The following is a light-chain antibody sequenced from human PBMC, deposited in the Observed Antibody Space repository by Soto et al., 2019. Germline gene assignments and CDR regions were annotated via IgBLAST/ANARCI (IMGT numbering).Light chain of an antibody. V-gene: IGLV2-8*01. CDR3: TSYAGSSIPVV. Sequence: QSALTQPPSASGSPGQSVTISCTGASSDVGGYDFVSWYQHHPGKAPKLIIYDVTKRPSGVPDRFSGSKSGNTASLTVSGLQAEDDADYYCTSYAGSSIPVVFGGGTKVTVL. J-gene: IGLJ2*01. CDR2: DVT. CDR1: SSDVGGYDF.